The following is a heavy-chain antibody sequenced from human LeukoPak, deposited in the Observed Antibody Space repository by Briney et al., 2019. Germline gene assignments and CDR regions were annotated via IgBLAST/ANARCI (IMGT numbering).Heavy chain of an antibody. D-gene: IGHD1-26*01. CDR1: GGSFSGYY. CDR3: ARKLGVDDAFDI. V-gene: IGHV4-34*01. J-gene: IGHJ3*02. Sequence: SETLSLTCAVYGGSFSGYYWSWIRQPPGKGLEWIGEINHSGSTNYNPSLKSRVTISVDTSKNQFSLKLSSVTAADTAVYYCARKLGVDDAFDIWGQGTMVTVSS. CDR2: INHSGST.